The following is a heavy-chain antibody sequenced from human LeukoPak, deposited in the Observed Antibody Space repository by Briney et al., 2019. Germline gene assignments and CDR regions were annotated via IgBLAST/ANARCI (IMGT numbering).Heavy chain of an antibody. J-gene: IGHJ5*02. CDR2: INPNSGGT. CDR1: GYTFTGYY. V-gene: IGHV1-2*02. D-gene: IGHD3-10*01. Sequence: GASVKVSCKASGYTFTGYYMHWVRQAPGQGLEWMGWINPNSGGTNYAQKFQGRVTMTRDTSISTAYMELSRLRSDDTAVCYCARAPRMVRGVIGWFDPWGQGTLVTVSS. CDR3: ARAPRMVRGVIGWFDP.